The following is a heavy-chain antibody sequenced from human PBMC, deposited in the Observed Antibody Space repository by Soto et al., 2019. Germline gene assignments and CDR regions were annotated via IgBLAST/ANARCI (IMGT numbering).Heavy chain of an antibody. CDR1: GFTFSSYG. CDR3: AREYYDSSSGWGFRYFDY. Sequence: GGSQRLSCAASGFTFSSYGMHWVRQAPGKGLEWVAVIWYDGSNKYYADSVKGRFTISRDNSKNTLYLQMNSLRAEDTAVYYCAREYYDSSSGWGFRYFDYWGQGTLVTVSS. V-gene: IGHV3-33*01. CDR2: IWYDGSNK. J-gene: IGHJ4*02. D-gene: IGHD3-22*01.